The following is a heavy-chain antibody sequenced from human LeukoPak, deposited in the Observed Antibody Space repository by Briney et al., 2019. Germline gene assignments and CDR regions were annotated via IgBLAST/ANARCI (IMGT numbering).Heavy chain of an antibody. V-gene: IGHV3-30-3*01. D-gene: IGHD3-3*01. Sequence: GRSLRHSCAASGFTFSSYAMHWVRQAPGKGLEWVAVISYDGSNKYYADSVKGRFTISRDNSKNTLYLQMNSLRAEDTAVYYCARGRLRFLEWLLPSGMDVWGQGTTVTVSS. CDR1: GFTFSSYA. J-gene: IGHJ6*02. CDR3: ARGRLRFLEWLLPSGMDV. CDR2: ISYDGSNK.